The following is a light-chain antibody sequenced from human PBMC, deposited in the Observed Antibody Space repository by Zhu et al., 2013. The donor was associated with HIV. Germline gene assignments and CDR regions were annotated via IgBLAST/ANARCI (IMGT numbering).Light chain of an antibody. CDR1: QSVHTW. Sequence: IQVTQSPSTLSASVGDRVIITCRASQSVHTWLAWYQHKPRQAPKLLIYKASTLESGVPSRFSGSGSGTEFTLTISSLQPDDFATYYCQQYNIYSLTFGGGT. CDR2: KAS. J-gene: IGKJ4*01. V-gene: IGKV1-5*03. CDR3: QQYNIYSLT.